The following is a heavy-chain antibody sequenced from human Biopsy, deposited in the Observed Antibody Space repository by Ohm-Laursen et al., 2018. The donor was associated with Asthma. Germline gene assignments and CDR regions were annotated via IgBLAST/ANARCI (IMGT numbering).Heavy chain of an antibody. Sequence: GSLRFSCAAPGFSLSDYYMSWIRQAPGKGLEWVSYISWSSSYTNYADSVKGRFTISRDNAKNSLFLQMNSLRAEDTAVYYCARGGSRDLWGTYRYPWDYWGQGTLVTVSS. J-gene: IGHJ4*02. D-gene: IGHD3-16*02. V-gene: IGHV3-11*06. CDR2: ISWSSSYT. CDR3: ARGGSRDLWGTYRYPWDY. CDR1: GFSLSDYY.